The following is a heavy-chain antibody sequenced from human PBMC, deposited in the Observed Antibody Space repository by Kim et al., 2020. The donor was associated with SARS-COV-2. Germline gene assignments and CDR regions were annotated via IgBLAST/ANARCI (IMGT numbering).Heavy chain of an antibody. Sequence: GGSLRLSCAASGFTFSSYWMSWVRQAPGKGLEWVANIKQDGSEKYYVDSVNGRFTISRDNAKNSVYLQMNSLRAEDTAVYYCARDIGEVGTPTSDYWGQGTLVTVSS. D-gene: IGHD3-16*01. CDR3: ARDIGEVGTPTSDY. V-gene: IGHV3-7*01. CDR1: GFTFSSYW. J-gene: IGHJ4*02. CDR2: IKQDGSEK.